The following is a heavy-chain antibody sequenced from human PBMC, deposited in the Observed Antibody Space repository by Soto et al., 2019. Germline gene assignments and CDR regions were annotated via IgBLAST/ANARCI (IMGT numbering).Heavy chain of an antibody. CDR3: ARHLSGYGYLYFEY. Sequence: QLQLQESGPGLVKPSETQSLTCTVSGGSIRSNSYYWAWIRQPPGKGLEWIGSGYHGGNTYYNPSLKSRVTISVDRSTNQFSLKLNSVTAADTAVYYCARHLSGYGYLYFEYWGQGILVTVSS. V-gene: IGHV4-39*01. J-gene: IGHJ4*02. CDR2: GYHGGNT. CDR1: GGSIRSNSYY. D-gene: IGHD5-18*01.